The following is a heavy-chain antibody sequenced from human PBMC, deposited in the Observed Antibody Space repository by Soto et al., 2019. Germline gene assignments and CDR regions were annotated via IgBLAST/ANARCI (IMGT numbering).Heavy chain of an antibody. V-gene: IGHV4-30-2*01. D-gene: IGHD1-26*01. CDR2: IYHSGST. Sequence: PSATLSFTCAVSGDSISSGGYSWGWIRQPPGKGLEWIGYIYHSGSTYYKPSIKSRVTISVDRSKKQLSLKLSSVTAADTAVYYWARGGDWELRGGWFAFHIWGQGTMVT. CDR3: ARGGDWELRGGWFAFHI. CDR1: GDSISSGGYS. J-gene: IGHJ3*02.